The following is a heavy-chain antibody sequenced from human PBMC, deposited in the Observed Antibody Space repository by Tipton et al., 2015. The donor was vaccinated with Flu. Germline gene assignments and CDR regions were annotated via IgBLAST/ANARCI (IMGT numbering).Heavy chain of an antibody. CDR1: GGSISSSRYY. Sequence: TLSLTCTVSGGSISSSRYYWGWIRQPPGKGLEWIGYMFHNGDTNYNPSLRSRVTISGDTSKNHFSVQLSSVTAADTAVYYCARSPSYSGSGVYPYYFDDWGQGTLVTVSS. V-gene: IGHV4-61*05. J-gene: IGHJ4*02. D-gene: IGHD3-10*01. CDR3: ARSPSYSGSGVYPYYFDD. CDR2: MFHNGDT.